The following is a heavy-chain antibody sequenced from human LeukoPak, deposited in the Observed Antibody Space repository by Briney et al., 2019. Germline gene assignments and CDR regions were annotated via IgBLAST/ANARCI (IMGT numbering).Heavy chain of an antibody. V-gene: IGHV4-59*01. Sequence: SETLSLTCTVSGGSISSYYWSWTRQPPGKGLEWIGYIYYSGSTNYNPSLKSRVTISVDTSKNQFSLKLSSVTAADTAVYYCASQNWGSASFDYWGQGTLVTVSS. J-gene: IGHJ4*02. CDR1: GGSISSYY. CDR3: ASQNWGSASFDY. D-gene: IGHD7-27*01. CDR2: IYYSGST.